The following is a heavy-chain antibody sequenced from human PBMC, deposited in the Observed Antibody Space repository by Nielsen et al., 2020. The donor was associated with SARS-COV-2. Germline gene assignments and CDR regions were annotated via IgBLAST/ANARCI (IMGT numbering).Heavy chain of an antibody. Sequence: GGSLRLSCAASGFTFSDHYMTWIRQTPGKGLEWISYITNTGAEYYADSVKGRFTISRDNAQSSLYLLMNNLRVEDTAVYYCARAYGSGTYCQGAWGQGTLVTVSS. V-gene: IGHV3-11*04. CDR3: ARAYGSGTYCQGA. D-gene: IGHD3-10*01. J-gene: IGHJ5*02. CDR1: GFTFSDHY. CDR2: ITNTGAE.